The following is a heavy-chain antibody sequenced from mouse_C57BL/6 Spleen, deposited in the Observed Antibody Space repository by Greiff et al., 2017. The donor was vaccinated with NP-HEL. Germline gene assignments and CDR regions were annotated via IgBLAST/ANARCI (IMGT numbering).Heavy chain of an antibody. CDR2: INPNNGGT. V-gene: IGHV1-18*01. Sequence: EVQLQQSGPELVKPGASVKIPCKASGYTFTDYNMDWVKQSHGKSLEWIGDINPNNGGTTYNQKFKGKATLTVDKSSSTAYMELRSLTSEDTAVYYCARAGGSNYCFAYWGQGTLVTVSA. J-gene: IGHJ3*01. CDR1: GYTFTDYN. D-gene: IGHD2-5*01. CDR3: ARAGGSNYCFAY.